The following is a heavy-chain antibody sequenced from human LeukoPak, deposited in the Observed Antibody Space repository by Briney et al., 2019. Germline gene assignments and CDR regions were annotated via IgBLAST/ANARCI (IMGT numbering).Heavy chain of an antibody. CDR3: ASLWFGELAFDY. V-gene: IGHV3-53*01. D-gene: IGHD3-10*01. Sequence: GGSLRLSCAASGFTVSSNYMSWVRQAPGKGLEWVSVIYSGGSTYYADSVKGRFTISRDNSKNTLYLQMNSLRAEDAAVYYCASLWFGELAFDYWGQGTLVTVSS. J-gene: IGHJ4*02. CDR2: IYSGGST. CDR1: GFTVSSNY.